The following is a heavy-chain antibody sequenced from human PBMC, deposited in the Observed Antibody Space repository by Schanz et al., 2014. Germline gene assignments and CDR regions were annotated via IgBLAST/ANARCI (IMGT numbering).Heavy chain of an antibody. D-gene: IGHD3-10*01. CDR3: ARAKRFGDMDV. CDR2: INPSGGST. J-gene: IGHJ6*02. CDR1: GGTFSSYS. V-gene: IGHV1-18*01. Sequence: QVQLVQSGAEVRKPGASVKVSCKASGGTFSSYSISWVRQAPGQGLEWMGMINPSGGSTTYAQKLQGRVTLTTDTSTSTAYMELRNLRSDDTAVYYCARAKRFGDMDVWGQGTTVTGSS.